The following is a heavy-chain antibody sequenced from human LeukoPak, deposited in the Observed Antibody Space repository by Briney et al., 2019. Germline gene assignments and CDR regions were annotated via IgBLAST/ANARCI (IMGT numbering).Heavy chain of an antibody. J-gene: IGHJ5*02. Sequence: PSETLSLTCAVYGGSFSGYYWSWIRQPPGRGLEWIGEINHSGSINYNPSLKSRVTISVDTSKNQFSLKLSSVTAADTAVYYCASSSIFGVVISNPWGQGTLSPSPQ. V-gene: IGHV4-34*01. D-gene: IGHD3-3*01. CDR3: ASSSIFGVVISNP. CDR1: GGSFSGYY. CDR2: INHSGSI.